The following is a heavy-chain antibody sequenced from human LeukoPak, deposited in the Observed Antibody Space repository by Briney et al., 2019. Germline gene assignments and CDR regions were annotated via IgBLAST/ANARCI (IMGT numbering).Heavy chain of an antibody. V-gene: IGHV7-4-1*02. CDR2: INTNTGNP. CDR3: ARSEDGDCSSTSCYRYGMDV. J-gene: IGHJ6*02. Sequence: ASVKVSCKASGYTFTSYAMNWVRQAPGQGLEWMGWINTNTGNPTYAQGFTGRFVFSLDTSVSTAYLQISSLKAEDTAVYYCARSEDGDCSSTSCYRYGMDVWGQGTTVTVSS. CDR1: GYTFTSYA. D-gene: IGHD2-2*01.